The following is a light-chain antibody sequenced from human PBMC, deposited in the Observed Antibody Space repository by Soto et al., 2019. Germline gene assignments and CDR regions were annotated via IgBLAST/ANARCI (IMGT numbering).Light chain of an antibody. J-gene: IGLJ2*01. CDR1: NSSIGAGYD. Sequence: QAVVTQPPSVTGAPGQRVTISCTGSNSSIGAGYDVNWYQQFPGTAPKLLIYGNTARPSGVPDRFSGSKSGSSASLAITGLQPEDEADYYCQSYDSHVLGLLFGVGTKLTVL. CDR2: GNT. CDR3: QSYDSHVLGLL. V-gene: IGLV1-40*01.